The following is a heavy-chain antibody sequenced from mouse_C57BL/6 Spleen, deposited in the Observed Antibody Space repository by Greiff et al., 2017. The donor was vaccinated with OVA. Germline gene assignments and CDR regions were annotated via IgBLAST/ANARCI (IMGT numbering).Heavy chain of an antibody. Sequence: VKLMESGPGLVAPSQSLSITCTVSGFSLTSYGVDWVRQSPGKGLEWLGVIWGVGSTNYTSALKSRLSISKDNSKSQVFLKMNSLQTDDTAMYYCVLTGTWFAYWGQGTLVTVSA. CDR3: VLTGTWFAY. D-gene: IGHD4-1*01. V-gene: IGHV2-6*01. CDR2: IWGVGST. CDR1: GFSLTSYG. J-gene: IGHJ3*01.